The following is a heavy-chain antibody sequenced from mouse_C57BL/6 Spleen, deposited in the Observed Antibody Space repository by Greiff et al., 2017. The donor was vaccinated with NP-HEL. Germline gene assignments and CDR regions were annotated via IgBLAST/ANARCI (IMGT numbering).Heavy chain of an antibody. V-gene: IGHV1-15*01. CDR3: TRCPYYYGSSLYAMDY. D-gene: IGHD1-1*01. CDR1: GYTFTDYE. Sequence: QVQLKQSGAELVRPGASVTLSCKASGYTFTDYEMRWVKQTPVHGLEWIGAIDPETGGTAYNQKFKGKAILTADKSSSTAYMELRSLTSEDSAVYYCTRCPYYYGSSLYAMDYWGQGTSVTVSS. CDR2: IDPETGGT. J-gene: IGHJ4*01.